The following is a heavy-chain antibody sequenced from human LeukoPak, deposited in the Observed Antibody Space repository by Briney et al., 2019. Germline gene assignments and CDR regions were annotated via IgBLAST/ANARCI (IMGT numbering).Heavy chain of an antibody. CDR2: ISYDGSNK. D-gene: IGHD6-19*01. CDR1: GFTFSSYA. Sequence: GGSLRLSCAASGFTFSSYAMHLVRQAPGKGLEWVAVISYDGSNKYYAVSVKGRFTISRDNSKNTLYLQMNSLRAEDTAVYYCARTEEQWLVRGSFDYWGQGTLVTVSS. J-gene: IGHJ4*02. V-gene: IGHV3-30*04. CDR3: ARTEEQWLVRGSFDY.